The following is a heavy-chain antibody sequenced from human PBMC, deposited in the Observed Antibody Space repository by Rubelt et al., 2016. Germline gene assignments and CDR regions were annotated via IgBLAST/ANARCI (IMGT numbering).Heavy chain of an antibody. J-gene: IGHJ6*02. Sequence: RSKAYGGTTEYAASVKGRFTISRDDSKSIAYLQMNSLKTEDTAVYYCTRGYDYGYYYGMDVWGQGTTVTVSS. CDR2: RSKAYGGTT. V-gene: IGHV3-49*02. D-gene: IGHD4-17*01. CDR3: TRGYDYGYYYGMDV.